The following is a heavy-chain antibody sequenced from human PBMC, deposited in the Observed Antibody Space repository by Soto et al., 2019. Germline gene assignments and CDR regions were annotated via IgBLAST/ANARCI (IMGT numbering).Heavy chain of an antibody. CDR2: IYYSGST. CDR1: GGSISSGGYY. V-gene: IGHV4-31*03. J-gene: IGHJ6*04. D-gene: IGHD1-7*01. Sequence: SETLSLTCTVSGGSISSGGYYWSWIRQHPGKGLEWIGYIYYSGSTYYNPSLKSRVTISVDTSKNQFSLKLSSVTAADTAVYYCASLIGITGTTREYMDVWGKRTTVTV. CDR3: ASLIGITGTTREYMDV.